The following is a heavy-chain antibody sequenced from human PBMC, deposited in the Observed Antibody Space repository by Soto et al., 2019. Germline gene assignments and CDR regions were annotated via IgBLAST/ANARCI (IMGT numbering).Heavy chain of an antibody. J-gene: IGHJ4*02. D-gene: IGHD3-9*01. Sequence: SETLSLTCTVSGGSISSYYWSWIRQPPGKGLEWIGYIYYSGSTNYNPSLKSRVTISVDTSKNQFSLKLSSVTAADTAVYYCARDHKGRYFDSWGQGTLVTVSS. CDR1: GGSISSYY. CDR3: ARDHKGRYFDS. CDR2: IYYSGST. V-gene: IGHV4-59*01.